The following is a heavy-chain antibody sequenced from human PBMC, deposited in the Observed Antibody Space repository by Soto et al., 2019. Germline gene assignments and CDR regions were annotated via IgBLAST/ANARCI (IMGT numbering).Heavy chain of an antibody. D-gene: IGHD2-2*01. Sequence: SETLSLTCTVSGGSISSGGYYWSWIRQHPGKGLEWIGYIYYSGITYYNPSLKSRVTISVDTSKNQFSLKLSSVTAADTAVYYCARAFSTTLDAWGQGTPVPVSS. CDR3: ARAFSTTLDA. J-gene: IGHJ5*02. CDR2: IYYSGIT. V-gene: IGHV4-31*03. CDR1: GGSISSGGYY.